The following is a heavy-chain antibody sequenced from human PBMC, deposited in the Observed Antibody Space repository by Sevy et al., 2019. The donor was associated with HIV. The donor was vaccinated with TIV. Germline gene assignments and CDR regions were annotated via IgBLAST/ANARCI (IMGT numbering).Heavy chain of an antibody. J-gene: IGHJ6*02. D-gene: IGHD2-2*01. CDR2: IYYSGST. CDR3: ARRYCSSTSCYVPGYYGMDV. CDR1: GGSISSSSYY. Sequence: SETLSLTCTVSGGSISSSSYYWGWIRQPPGKGLEWIGSIYYSGSTYYNPSLKSRVTISVHTSKNQFSLKLSSVTAADTAVYYCARRYCSSTSCYVPGYYGMDVWGQGTTVTVSS. V-gene: IGHV4-39*01.